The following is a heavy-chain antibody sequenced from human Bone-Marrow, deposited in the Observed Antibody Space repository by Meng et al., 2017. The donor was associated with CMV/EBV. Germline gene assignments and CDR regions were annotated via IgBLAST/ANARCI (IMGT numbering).Heavy chain of an antibody. D-gene: IGHD1-26*01. J-gene: IGHJ4*02. Sequence: ASVKVSCKASGYTFTGYDINWVRQATGQGLEWMGWMNPNSGNTGYAQKFQGRVTMTRNTSANTPYMELTSLISEDTAVYYCARGKGGGATHRLLDYWGQGTLVTVSS. V-gene: IGHV1-8*01. CDR1: GYTFTGYD. CDR3: ARGKGGGATHRLLDY. CDR2: MNPNSGNT.